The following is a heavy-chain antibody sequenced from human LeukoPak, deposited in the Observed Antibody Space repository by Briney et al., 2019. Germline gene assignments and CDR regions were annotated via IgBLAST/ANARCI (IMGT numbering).Heavy chain of an antibody. Sequence: SETLSLTCAVYGVSFSGYYWSWIRQPPGKGLEWIGEINHSGSTNYNPSLKSRVTISVDTSKNQFSLKLSSVTAADTAVYYCARTLYYYDSSAYKDYWGQGTLVTVSS. CDR3: ARTLYYYDSSAYKDY. CDR2: INHSGST. V-gene: IGHV4-34*01. D-gene: IGHD3-22*01. CDR1: GVSFSGYY. J-gene: IGHJ4*02.